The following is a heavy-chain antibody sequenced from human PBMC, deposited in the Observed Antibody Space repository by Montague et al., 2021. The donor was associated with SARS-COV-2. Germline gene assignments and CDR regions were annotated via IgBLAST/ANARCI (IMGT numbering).Heavy chain of an antibody. V-gene: IGHV3-23*01. J-gene: IGHJ6*02. CDR3: AKLGWVNNPYCYYGMDV. CDR2: ISNSGGRT. D-gene: IGHD1-14*01. CDR1: GFTFSSYA. Sequence: SLRLSCAASGFTFSSYALTWVRQAPGKGLEWVSAISNSGGRTYYADSVKGRFTISRDNSKNTLYLQMDSLRGEDTAIYYCAKLGWVNNPYCYYGMDVWGQGTTVTVSS.